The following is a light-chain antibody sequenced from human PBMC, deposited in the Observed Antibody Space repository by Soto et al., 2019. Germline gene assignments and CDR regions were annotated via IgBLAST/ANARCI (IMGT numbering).Light chain of an antibody. CDR1: QSISRW. CDR2: DAS. V-gene: IGKV1-5*01. CDR3: QQYDTYSLIT. J-gene: IGKJ5*01. Sequence: DIQLTQSPSSLSAYVGDKVTITCRASQSISRWLAWYQQKPGKAPKLLIYDASSLESGVPSRFSGSGSGTEFTLTISSLQPDDFATYYCQQYDTYSLITFGQGTRLEIK.